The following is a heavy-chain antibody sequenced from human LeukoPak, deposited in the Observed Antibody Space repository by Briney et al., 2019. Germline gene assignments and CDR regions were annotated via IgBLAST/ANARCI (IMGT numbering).Heavy chain of an antibody. CDR1: GFTFSIYG. CDR2: ISYDGSNK. V-gene: IGHV3-30*18. CDR3: AKSITAAGIDY. D-gene: IGHD6-13*01. J-gene: IGHJ4*02. Sequence: GGSLRLSCAASGFTFSIYGMHWVRQAPGKGLEWVAVISYDGSNKYYADSVKGRFTISRDNSKNTLYLQMNSLRAEDTAVYYCAKSITAAGIDYWGQGTLVTVSS.